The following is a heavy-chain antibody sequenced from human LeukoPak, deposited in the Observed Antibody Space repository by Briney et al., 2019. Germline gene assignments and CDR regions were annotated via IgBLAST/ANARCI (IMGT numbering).Heavy chain of an antibody. J-gene: IGHJ4*02. D-gene: IGHD6-13*01. CDR2: INPNTGGT. V-gene: IGHV1-2*02. CDR3: ARGAEGAAAFFDY. Sequence: ASVKVSCKASGYTFTGYYMHWVRQAPGQGLEWMGWINPNTGGTNYAQKLQGRVTMTTDTSTSTAYMELRSLRSDDTAVYYCARGAEGAAAFFDYWGQGTLVTVSS. CDR1: GYTFTGYY.